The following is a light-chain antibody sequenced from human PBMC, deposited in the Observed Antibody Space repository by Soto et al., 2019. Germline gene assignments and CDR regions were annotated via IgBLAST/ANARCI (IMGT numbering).Light chain of an antibody. CDR2: AAS. Sequence: DIQLTQSPSYLLASVGDRVTITYRASQGISNYLAWYQQKPGKAPKLLIYAASTLQSGVPSRFSGSGSGTEFTLTISSLQPEDFATYYRQQFNSYPITFGQGTRLEIK. J-gene: IGKJ5*01. V-gene: IGKV1-9*01. CDR1: QGISNY. CDR3: QQFNSYPIT.